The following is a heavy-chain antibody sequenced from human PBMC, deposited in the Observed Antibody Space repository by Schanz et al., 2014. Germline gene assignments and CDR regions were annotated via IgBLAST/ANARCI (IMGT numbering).Heavy chain of an antibody. Sequence: EVQLVESGGGLVKPGGSLRLSCATSGFTLNNAWMNWVRQAPGKGLQWVARIKSKTDGGTRDYAAPVKGRFTISTDDSKNTLYLQMNSLRAEDTAVYYCARGGPAYYFDDWGQGTLVTVSS. CDR3: ARGGPAYYFDD. V-gene: IGHV3-15*01. J-gene: IGHJ4*02. CDR1: GFTLNNAW. CDR2: IKSKTDGGTR.